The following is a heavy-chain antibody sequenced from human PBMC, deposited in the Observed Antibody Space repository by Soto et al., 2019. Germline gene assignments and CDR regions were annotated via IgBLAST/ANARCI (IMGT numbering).Heavy chain of an antibody. J-gene: IGHJ6*02. V-gene: IGHV3-23*05. Sequence: EGQVVESGGDLVQPGDSLTISCAASGFTFSTYAMSWVRQAPGKGLEWVSGIHKTGTITFYADSVKGRFTISRDNSKNTLYLHMRSLRDGDTAVYYCVRETPSAAAAYYYYGLDVWGQGTTVTVPS. CDR2: IHKTGTIT. CDR3: VRETPSAAAAYYYYGLDV. CDR1: GFTFSTYA. D-gene: IGHD6-13*01.